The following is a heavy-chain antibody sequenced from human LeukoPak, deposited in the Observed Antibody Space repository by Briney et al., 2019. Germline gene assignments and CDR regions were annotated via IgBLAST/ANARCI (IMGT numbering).Heavy chain of an antibody. J-gene: IGHJ4*02. Sequence: GESLKISCKGSGYSFTTCWIAWVRQVPGRGLESMGIIYPGDSDTRYSPSVQGQVTISADKSISTAYLQWSSLRASDTAIYYCARHGKVGATQSWLDYWGQGTLVTVSS. CDR3: ARHGKVGATQSWLDY. V-gene: IGHV5-51*01. CDR2: IYPGDSDT. CDR1: GYSFTTCW. D-gene: IGHD1-26*01.